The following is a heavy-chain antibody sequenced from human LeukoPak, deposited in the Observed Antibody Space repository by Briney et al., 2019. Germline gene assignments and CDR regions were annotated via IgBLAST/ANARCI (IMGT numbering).Heavy chain of an antibody. V-gene: IGHV5-51*01. CDR3: ARQEQWLGFDY. D-gene: IGHD6-19*01. CDR2: IYPGDSDT. J-gene: IGHJ4*02. CDR1: GYGFSTYW. Sequence: GESLKISWTVSGYGFSTYWTGWVPQMPGKRLEWMGMIYPGDSDTRYSPSFQGQVTFSADKSISTAYLQWSSLKASDTAMYYCARQEQWLGFDYWGQGTLFTVSS.